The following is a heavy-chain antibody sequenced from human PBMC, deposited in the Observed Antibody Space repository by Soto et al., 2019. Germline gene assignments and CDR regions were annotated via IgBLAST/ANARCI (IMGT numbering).Heavy chain of an antibody. Sequence: SETLSLTCVVYGGSFSAYSWTWRRQSPGKGLEWIGEITHGGSTDYNPALKSRLVMSVDTSKNQFSLRVTSVTAADAAVYFCARARFDSWSHIYYGLDVWGQGTTVTVSS. J-gene: IGHJ6*02. D-gene: IGHD3-3*01. CDR2: ITHGGST. CDR1: GGSFSAYS. CDR3: ARARFDSWSHIYYGLDV. V-gene: IGHV4-34*01.